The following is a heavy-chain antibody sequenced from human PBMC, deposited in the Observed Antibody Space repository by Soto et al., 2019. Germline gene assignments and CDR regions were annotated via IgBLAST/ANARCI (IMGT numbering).Heavy chain of an antibody. D-gene: IGHD3-9*01. J-gene: IGHJ4*02. CDR3: ATLGYYDILTGYWVTPGKYYFDY. CDR2: FDPEDGET. Sequence: GASVKVSCKVSGYTLTEVSMHWVRQAPGKGLEWMGGFDPEDGETIYAQKFQGRVTMTEDISTDTAYMELSSLRSEDTAVYYCATLGYYDILTGYWVTPGKYYFDYWGQGTLVTVSS. CDR1: GYTLTEVS. V-gene: IGHV1-24*01.